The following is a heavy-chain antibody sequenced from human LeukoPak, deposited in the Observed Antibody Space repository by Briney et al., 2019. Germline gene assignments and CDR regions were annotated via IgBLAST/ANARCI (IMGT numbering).Heavy chain of an antibody. CDR1: GYTFTSYA. CDR3: ARTLANFDWLFSYFDY. J-gene: IGHJ4*02. CDR2: INTNTGNP. D-gene: IGHD3-9*01. V-gene: IGHV7-4-1*02. Sequence: EASVKVSCKASGYTFTSYAMNWVRQAPGQGLEWMGWINTNTGNPTYAQGFTGRFVFSLVTSVSTAYLQISSLKAEDTAVYYCARTLANFDWLFSYFDYWGQGTLVTVSS.